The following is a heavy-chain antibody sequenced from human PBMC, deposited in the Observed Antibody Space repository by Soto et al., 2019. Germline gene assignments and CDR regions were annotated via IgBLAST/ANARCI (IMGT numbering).Heavy chain of an antibody. Sequence: PSETLSLTCTVSGGPVTSGSYFWNWVRQPPGKGLEWIGYISYSGNTDYNPSLKSRATISVDTSKTQFSLRLTSLTAADTAVYYCGRRNSGGNWFDPWGPGTLVTVSS. CDR2: ISYSGNT. J-gene: IGHJ5*02. CDR1: GGPVTSGSYF. V-gene: IGHV4-61*01. CDR3: GRRNSGGNWFDP. D-gene: IGHD4-17*01.